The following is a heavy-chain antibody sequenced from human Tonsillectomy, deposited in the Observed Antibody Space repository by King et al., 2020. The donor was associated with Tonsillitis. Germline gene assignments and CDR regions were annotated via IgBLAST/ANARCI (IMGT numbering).Heavy chain of an antibody. CDR3: ARLIVGVVVAATLFDY. Sequence: QLQESGPGLVKPSETLSLTCTVSGGSISSSAYYWGWIRQSPGKGLEWIGSVYYSGRTYYNPSLKNRVTISVDTSKSQFSLKLSSVTAADTAVYYCARLIVGVVVAATLFDYWGQGTLLTVSS. CDR1: GGSISSSAYY. J-gene: IGHJ4*02. V-gene: IGHV4-39*01. D-gene: IGHD2-15*01. CDR2: VYYSGRT.